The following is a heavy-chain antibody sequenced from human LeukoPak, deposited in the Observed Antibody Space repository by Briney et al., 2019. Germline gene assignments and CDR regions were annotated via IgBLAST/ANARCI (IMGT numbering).Heavy chain of an antibody. CDR3: ARDLENWFDP. Sequence: SETLSLTCTVSGGSISSSSYYWGWIRQPPGKGLEWIGSIYYSGSTYYNPSLKSRVTISVDTSKNQFSLKLSSVTAADTAVYYCARDLENWFDPWGQGILVTVSS. D-gene: IGHD5-24*01. V-gene: IGHV4-39*07. CDR1: GGSISSSSYY. J-gene: IGHJ5*02. CDR2: IYYSGST.